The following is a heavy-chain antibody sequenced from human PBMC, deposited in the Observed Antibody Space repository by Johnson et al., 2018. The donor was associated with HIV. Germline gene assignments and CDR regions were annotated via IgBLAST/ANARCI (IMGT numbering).Heavy chain of an antibody. J-gene: IGHJ3*02. CDR2: INWNGGST. Sequence: EQLVESGGGLVQPGGSLRLSCAASGFTFNDYGMTWVRQAPGKGLEWVSGINWNGGSTGYADSVKGRFTISRDNSKNTLYLQMNSLSAEDTAVYYCAKQLYDLNYGFDIWGQGTMVTVSS. CDR3: AKQLYDLNYGFDI. V-gene: IGHV3-20*04. D-gene: IGHD1-1*01. CDR1: GFTFNDYG.